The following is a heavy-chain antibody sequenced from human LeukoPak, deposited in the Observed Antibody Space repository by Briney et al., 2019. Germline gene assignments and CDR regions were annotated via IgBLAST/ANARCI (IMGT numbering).Heavy chain of an antibody. CDR3: ARAYSRITMIVVAPHELDY. D-gene: IGHD3-22*01. Sequence: ASVKVSCKASGYTFTGYYIHWVRQAPGQGLEWMGWINPNSGGTNYAQKFQGRVTMTRDTSISTAYMELSRLRSDDTAVYYCARAYSRITMIVVAPHELDYWGQGTLVTVSS. V-gene: IGHV1-2*02. J-gene: IGHJ4*02. CDR1: GYTFTGYY. CDR2: INPNSGGT.